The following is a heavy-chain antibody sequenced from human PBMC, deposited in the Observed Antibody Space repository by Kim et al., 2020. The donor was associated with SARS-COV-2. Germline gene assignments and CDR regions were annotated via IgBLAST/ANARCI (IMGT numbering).Heavy chain of an antibody. J-gene: IGHJ4*02. V-gene: IGHV5-51*01. D-gene: IGHD1-26*01. CDR3: ARFHSIVGTKVGGDY. CDR2: IYPGDSDT. Sequence: GESLKISCKGSGYSFTSYWIGWVRQMPGKGLEWMGIIYPGDSDTRYSPSFQGQVTISADKSISTAYLQWSSLKASDTAMYYCARFHSIVGTKVGGDYWGQGTLVTVSS. CDR1: GYSFTSYW.